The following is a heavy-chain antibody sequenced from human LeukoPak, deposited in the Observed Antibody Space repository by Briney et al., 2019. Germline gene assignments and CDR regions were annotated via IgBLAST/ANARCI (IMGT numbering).Heavy chain of an antibody. V-gene: IGHV3-48*01. Sequence: GRSLRLSCAASGFTFSSYGMHWVRQAPGKGLEWVSYISSSSSTIYYTDTVKGRFTISRDNAKNSLYLQMNSLRAEDTAVYYCARDPLGSYYYYYMDVWGKGTTVTVSS. J-gene: IGHJ6*03. CDR1: GFTFSSYG. CDR2: ISSSSSTI. D-gene: IGHD7-27*01. CDR3: ARDPLGSYYYYYMDV.